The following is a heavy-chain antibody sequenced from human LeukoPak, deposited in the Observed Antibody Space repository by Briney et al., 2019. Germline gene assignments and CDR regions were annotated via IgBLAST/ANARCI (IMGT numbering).Heavy chain of an antibody. Sequence: GGSLRLSCEASGFIFSSYGFHWVRQAPGKGLEWVTLISYDGRNQYYGQSVKGRFTISRDNAKNTLYLQMNSLRAEDTAVYYCARGGFRAYYCDSWGQGTLVTVSS. D-gene: IGHD3-10*01. V-gene: IGHV3-30*03. CDR3: ARGGFRAYYCDS. CDR1: GFIFSSYG. J-gene: IGHJ4*02. CDR2: ISYDGRNQ.